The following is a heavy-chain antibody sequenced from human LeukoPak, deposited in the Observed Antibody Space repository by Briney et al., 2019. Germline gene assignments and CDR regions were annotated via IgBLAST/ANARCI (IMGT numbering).Heavy chain of an antibody. D-gene: IGHD1-14*01. CDR3: ARAELKQSLEGTYTNYYYCYYMDV. CDR1: GGSFSSYD. CDR2: IYYRGST. Sequence: PSETLSLTCTVSGGSFSSYDWSWIRQPPGKGLEWIGYIYYRGSTSYNPSLKSRVTMSVDTSKNQFSLRLSSVTAADTAVYYCARAELKQSLEGTYTNYYYCYYMDVWGKGTTVIVSS. V-gene: IGHV4-59*01. J-gene: IGHJ6*03.